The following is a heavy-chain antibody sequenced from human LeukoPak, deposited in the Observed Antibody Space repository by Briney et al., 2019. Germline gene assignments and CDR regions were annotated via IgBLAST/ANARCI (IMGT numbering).Heavy chain of an antibody. D-gene: IGHD1-26*01. V-gene: IGHV1-8*01. CDR1: GYTFTRYD. J-gene: IGHJ6*02. Sequence: GASVKVSCKASGYTFTRYDINWVRQATGQGLEWMGWMNPNSGNTGYAQKFQGRVTMTRNTSISTAYMELSSLRSEDTAVYYCARGLGATTGYYYGMDVWGQGTTVTVSS. CDR2: MNPNSGNT. CDR3: ARGLGATTGYYYGMDV.